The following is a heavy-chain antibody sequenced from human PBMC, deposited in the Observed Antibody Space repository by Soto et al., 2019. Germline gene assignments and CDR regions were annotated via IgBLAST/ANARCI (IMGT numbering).Heavy chain of an antibody. V-gene: IGHV3-33*01. J-gene: IGHJ6*02. CDR3: ARETTTLTTYYYYGMDV. D-gene: IGHD1-1*01. CDR1: GFTFSSYG. CDR2: IWYDGSNK. Sequence: QVQLVESGGGVVQPGRSLRLSCAASGFTFSSYGMHWVRQAPSKGLEWVAVIWYDGSNKYYADSVKGRFTISRDNSKNTLYLQMNSLRAEDTAVYYCARETTTLTTYYYYGMDVWGQGTTVTVSS.